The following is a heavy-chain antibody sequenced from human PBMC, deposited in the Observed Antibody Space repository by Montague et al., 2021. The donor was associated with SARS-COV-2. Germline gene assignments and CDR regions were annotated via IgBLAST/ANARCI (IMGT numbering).Heavy chain of an antibody. CDR2: INHSGSN. V-gene: IGHV4-34*01. CDR3: ARGARQGDGFRLGSFDS. D-gene: IGHD2-21*01. CDR1: GGSFSGYY. Sequence: SETLSLTCAVYGGSFSGYYWNWIRQHPGKGLEWIGEINHSGSNNYNPSFKSRVTMSVDTSKNQFSLKLSSVTAAATAVYYCARGARQGDGFRLGSFDSWGQGTLVTVSS. J-gene: IGHJ4*02.